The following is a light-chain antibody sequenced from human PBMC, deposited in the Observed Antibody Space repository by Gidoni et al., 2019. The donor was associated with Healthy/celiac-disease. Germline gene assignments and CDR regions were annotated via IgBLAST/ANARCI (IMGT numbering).Light chain of an antibody. CDR2: DAS. J-gene: IGKJ5*01. Sequence: EIVLTQSPATLPLSPGEIATLSCRASQSVSRYLAWYQQKPGQAPRLLIYDASNRATGIPARCSGRASGTDFTPTISSLEPEDFAVYYCQQRSTWITFGQGTRLEIK. CDR1: QSVSRY. V-gene: IGKV3-11*01. CDR3: QQRSTWIT.